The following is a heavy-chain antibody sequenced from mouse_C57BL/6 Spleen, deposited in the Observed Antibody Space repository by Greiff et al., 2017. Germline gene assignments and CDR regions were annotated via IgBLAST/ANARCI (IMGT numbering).Heavy chain of an antibody. CDR1: GFNIKDDY. CDR2: IDPENGDT. CDR3: TTNSYGPAWFAY. J-gene: IGHJ3*01. Sequence: VQLQQSGAELVRPGASVKLSCTASGFNIKDDYMHWVKQRPEQGLEWIGWIDPENGDTEYASKFQGKATITADTSSNTAYLQLSSLTSEDTAVYYCTTNSYGPAWFAYWGQGTLVTVSA. V-gene: IGHV14-4*01. D-gene: IGHD1-1*01.